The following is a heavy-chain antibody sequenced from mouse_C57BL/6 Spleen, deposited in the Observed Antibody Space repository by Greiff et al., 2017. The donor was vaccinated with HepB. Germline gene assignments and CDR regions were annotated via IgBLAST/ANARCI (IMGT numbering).Heavy chain of an antibody. Sequence: EVQVVESGGDLVKPGGSLKLSCAASGFTFSSYGMSWVRQTPDKRLEWVATISSGGSYTYYPDSVKGRFTISRDNAKNTLYLQMSSLKSEDTAMYYCARHYDYYGSSSLWDDWGQGTSVTVSS. V-gene: IGHV5-6*01. CDR2: ISSGGSYT. D-gene: IGHD1-1*01. J-gene: IGHJ4*01. CDR1: GFTFSSYG. CDR3: ARHYDYYGSSSLWDD.